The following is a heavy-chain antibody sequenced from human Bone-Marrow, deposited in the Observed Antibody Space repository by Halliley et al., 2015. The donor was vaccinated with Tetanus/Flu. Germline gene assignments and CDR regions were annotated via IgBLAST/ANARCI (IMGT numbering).Heavy chain of an antibody. J-gene: IGHJ3*02. Sequence: TLSLTCVVSGGSFNSDYWSWIRQSPGKGLEWIGEINHGGRSNYNPSLKSRVTISIDTSKNDFSLRLNSVTAADTAVYYCARVTRFPDAFDTWGQGTMVVVS. V-gene: IGHV4-34*01. CDR2: INHGGRS. CDR1: GGSFNSDY. D-gene: IGHD4-17*01. CDR3: ARVTRFPDAFDT.